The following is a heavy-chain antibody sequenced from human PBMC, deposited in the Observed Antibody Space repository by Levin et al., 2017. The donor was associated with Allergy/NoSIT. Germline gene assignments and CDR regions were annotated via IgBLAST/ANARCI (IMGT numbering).Heavy chain of an antibody. CDR2: IIPIFGTA. D-gene: IGHD4-17*01. J-gene: IGHJ4*02. Sequence: KISCKASGGTFSSYAISWVRQAPGQGLEWMGGIIPIFGTANYAQKFQGRVTITADESTSTAYMELSSLRSEDTAVYYCSTLYGDYVVWGQGTLVTVSS. CDR1: GGTFSSYA. V-gene: IGHV1-69*01. CDR3: STLYGDYVV.